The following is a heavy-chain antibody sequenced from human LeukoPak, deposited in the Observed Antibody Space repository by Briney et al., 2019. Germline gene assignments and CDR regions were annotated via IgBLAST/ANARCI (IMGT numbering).Heavy chain of an antibody. D-gene: IGHD3-10*01. CDR3: AKDRLWFGEFDY. J-gene: IGHJ4*02. Sequence: GGSLRLSCAASGFTFSSYAMSWVRQAPGKGLEWVSAISGSGGSTYYADSVKGRFTISRDNSKNTLYLQMNSLRAEDTAVYYRAKDRLWFGEFDYWGQGTLVTVSS. CDR1: GFTFSSYA. V-gene: IGHV3-23*01. CDR2: ISGSGGST.